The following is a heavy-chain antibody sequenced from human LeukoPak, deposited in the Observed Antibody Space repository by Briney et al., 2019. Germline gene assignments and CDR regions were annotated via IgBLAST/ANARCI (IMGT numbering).Heavy chain of an antibody. V-gene: IGHV4-34*01. CDR3: ARGGGNSGYFQH. CDR1: GGSFSGYY. D-gene: IGHD4-23*01. CDR2: INHSGST. Sequence: SETLSLTFAVYGGSFSGYYWSWIRQPPGKGLEWIGEINHSGSTNYNPSLKSRVTISVDTSKNQFSLKLSSVTAADTAVYYCARGGGNSGYFQHWGQGTLVTVSS. J-gene: IGHJ1*01.